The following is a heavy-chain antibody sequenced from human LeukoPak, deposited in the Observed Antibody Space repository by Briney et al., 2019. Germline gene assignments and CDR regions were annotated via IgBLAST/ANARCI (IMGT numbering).Heavy chain of an antibody. D-gene: IGHD3-22*01. CDR3: ARSPYYDSSGYSVGFDY. J-gene: IGHJ4*02. CDR1: GYTFTSYD. CDR2: MNPNSGNT. Sequence: ASVKVSCKASGYTFTSYDINWVRQATGQGLEWMGWMNPNSGNTGYAQKLQGRVTMTTDTSTSTAYMELRSLRSDDTAVYYCARSPYYDSSGYSVGFDYWGQGTLVTVSS. V-gene: IGHV1-8*01.